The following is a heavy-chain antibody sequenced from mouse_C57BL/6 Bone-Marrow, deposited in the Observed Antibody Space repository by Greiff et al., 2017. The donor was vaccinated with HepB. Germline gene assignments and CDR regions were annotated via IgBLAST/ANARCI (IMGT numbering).Heavy chain of an antibody. CDR1: GYTFTSYW. Sequence: QVQLQQPGAELVKPGASVKLSCKASGYTFTSYWMHWVKQRPGQGLEWIGMIHPNSGSTNYNEKFKSKATLTVDKSSSTAYMQLSSLTSEDSAVYCCARGDYGSSYDWYFDVWGTGTTVTVSS. D-gene: IGHD1-1*01. CDR2: IHPNSGST. CDR3: ARGDYGSSYDWYFDV. J-gene: IGHJ1*03. V-gene: IGHV1-64*01.